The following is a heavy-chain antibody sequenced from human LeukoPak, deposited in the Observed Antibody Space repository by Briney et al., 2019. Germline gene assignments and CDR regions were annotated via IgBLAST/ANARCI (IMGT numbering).Heavy chain of an antibody. V-gene: IGHV4-59*01. J-gene: IGHJ6*03. CDR2: VHYTGST. CDR3: TRDQYHFDRDYFNYYMDV. D-gene: IGHD3-22*01. CDR1: GGSISSFH. Sequence: SQTLSLTCTVSGGSISSFHWSLIRQPPGKGLEWIGYVHYTGSTNYNPSLKSRVTISVDTSQNQFSLKMNSVTAADTAVYYCTRDQYHFDRDYFNYYMDVWGKGTTVTVSS.